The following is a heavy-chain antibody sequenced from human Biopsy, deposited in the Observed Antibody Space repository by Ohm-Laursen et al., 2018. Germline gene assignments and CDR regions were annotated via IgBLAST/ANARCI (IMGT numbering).Heavy chain of an antibody. D-gene: IGHD1-1*01. Sequence: VASVKVSCKVSGYAVTEFSMHWVRQAPGKGLEWMGGFAPENGKTIYAQKFQGRVTMTEDTSTDTAYMELSSLRSEDTVVYYCAADINVWNVDYWGQGTQVTVSS. V-gene: IGHV1-24*01. CDR3: AADINVWNVDY. CDR1: GYAVTEFS. J-gene: IGHJ4*02. CDR2: FAPENGKT.